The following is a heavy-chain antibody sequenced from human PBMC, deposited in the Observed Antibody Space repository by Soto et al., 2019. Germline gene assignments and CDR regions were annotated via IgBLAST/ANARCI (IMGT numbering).Heavy chain of an antibody. V-gene: IGHV4-30-2*01. CDR1: GGSISSGGYS. Sequence: QLQLQESGSGLVKPSQTLSLTCAVSGGSISSGGYSWSWIRQPPGKGLEWIGYIYHSGSTYYNPSLKIRLTIPVHSSKNQFSLKLSSVTAAYTAVYYCARGPPFGRWGHGTLVTVSS. CDR2: IYHSGST. J-gene: IGHJ4*01. D-gene: IGHD3-3*01. CDR3: ARGPPFGR.